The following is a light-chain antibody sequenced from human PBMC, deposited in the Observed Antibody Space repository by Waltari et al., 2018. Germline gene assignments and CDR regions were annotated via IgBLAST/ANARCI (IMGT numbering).Light chain of an antibody. CDR1: TLPRQD. J-gene: IGLJ3*02. CDR3: QSADRNGVV. CDR2: KDN. V-gene: IGLV3-25*03. Sequence: SYKLTQAPSVSVSPGQTARITCSGETLPRQDAYWYQQTPGEAPGMVIFKDNERPSGIPERFSGSSSGTTVTLTISGVQAEDEADYFCQSADRNGVVFGGGTKLTVL.